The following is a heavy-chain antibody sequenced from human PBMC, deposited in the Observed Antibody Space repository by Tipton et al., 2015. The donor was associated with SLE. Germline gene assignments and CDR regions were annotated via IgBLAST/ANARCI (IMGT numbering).Heavy chain of an antibody. CDR3: ATVTSSSWFRAFDD. J-gene: IGHJ4*02. D-gene: IGHD6-13*01. V-gene: IGHV4-34*01. CDR2: INHSGST. Sequence: TLSLTCAVYGGSFSGYYWNWIRQPPGKGLEWIGEINHSGSTNYNPSLKSRVTISVDTSKNQFSLRLTSVTAADTAVYYCATVTSSSWFRAFDDWGQGTLVTVSS. CDR1: GGSFSGYY.